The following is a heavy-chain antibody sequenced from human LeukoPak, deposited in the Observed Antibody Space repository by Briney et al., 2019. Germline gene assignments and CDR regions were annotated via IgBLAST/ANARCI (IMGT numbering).Heavy chain of an antibody. CDR2: ISYDGSNK. Sequence: HAGRSLRLSCAASGFTFSSYGMHWVRQAPGKGLEWVAVISYDGSNKYYADSVKGRFTISRDNSKNTLYLQMNSLRAEDTAVYYCAKGRYSSGWYYFDYWGQGTLVTVSS. V-gene: IGHV3-30*18. D-gene: IGHD6-19*01. J-gene: IGHJ4*02. CDR3: AKGRYSSGWYYFDY. CDR1: GFTFSSYG.